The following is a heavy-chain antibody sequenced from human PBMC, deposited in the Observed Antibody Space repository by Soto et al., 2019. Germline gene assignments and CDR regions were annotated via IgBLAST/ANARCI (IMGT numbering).Heavy chain of an antibody. CDR3: ARVHYGDYGYGMDV. V-gene: IGHV4-30-2*01. CDR1: GGSISSGGYS. J-gene: IGHJ6*02. D-gene: IGHD4-17*01. CDR2: IYHSGTT. Sequence: PSETLSLTCAVSGGSISSGGYSWSWIRQPPGKGLECIGYIYHSGTTYYNPSLKSRVTISVDRSKNQFSLKLSSVTAADTAVYYCARVHYGDYGYGMDVWGQGTTVTVSS.